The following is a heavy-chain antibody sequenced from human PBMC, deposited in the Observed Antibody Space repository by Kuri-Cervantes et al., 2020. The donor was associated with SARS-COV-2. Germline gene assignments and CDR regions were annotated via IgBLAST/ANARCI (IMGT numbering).Heavy chain of an antibody. CDR2: ISYDGSNK. J-gene: IGHJ6*02. CDR3: ASLVGWMAGRDHLYYYGMDV. V-gene: IGHV3-30*03. CDR1: GFTFSSYG. Sequence: GGSLRLSCAASGFTFSSYGMHWVRQAPGKGLEWVAVISYDGSNKYYADSVKGRFTISRDNSKNTVYLQMSSLRAEDTAVYYCASLVGWMAGRDHLYYYGMDVWGQGTTVTVSS. D-gene: IGHD6-19*01.